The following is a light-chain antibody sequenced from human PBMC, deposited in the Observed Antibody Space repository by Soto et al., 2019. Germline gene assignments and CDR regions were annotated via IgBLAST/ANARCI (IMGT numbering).Light chain of an antibody. CDR1: QSLVSSDENTF. CDR3: MQGALWPYT. CDR2: KVS. Sequence: VMTQSPVSLPVTLGQPASISCRSSQSLVSSDENTFLSLYHQRPGQSPRRLIYKVSNRDSGVPDRFSGSGSGTDFTLKISRVEAEDLGVYYCMQGALWPYTFGQGTKLEIK. J-gene: IGKJ2*01. V-gene: IGKV2-30*01.